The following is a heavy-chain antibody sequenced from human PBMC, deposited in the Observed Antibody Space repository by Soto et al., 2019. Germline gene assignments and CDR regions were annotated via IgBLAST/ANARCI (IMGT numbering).Heavy chain of an antibody. J-gene: IGHJ5*02. Sequence: QVQLQESGPGLVKPSEALSLTCTVSGASITTYYWGWIRQPPGKGLEWIGYVYHSGITNYKPSLKSRVTISVDTSKSQFSLKLTSVTAADTAVYYCAKHVRYGSGVNWFDPWGQGTLVTVSS. CDR2: VYHSGIT. D-gene: IGHD3-10*01. CDR3: AKHVRYGSGVNWFDP. CDR1: GASITTYY. V-gene: IGHV4-59*08.